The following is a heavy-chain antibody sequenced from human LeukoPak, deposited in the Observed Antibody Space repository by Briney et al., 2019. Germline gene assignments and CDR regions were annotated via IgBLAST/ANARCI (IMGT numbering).Heavy chain of an antibody. CDR3: AKGLHYYDSSGYYYFDY. D-gene: IGHD3-22*01. V-gene: IGHV3-9*01. CDR1: GFTFDDYA. Sequence: PGRSLRLSCAASGFTFDDYAMHWVRQAPGKGLEWVSGISWNSGSIVYADSVKGRFTISRDNAKNSLYLQMNSLRAEDTALYYCAKGLHYYDSSGYYYFDYWGQGTLVTVSS. J-gene: IGHJ4*02. CDR2: ISWNSGSI.